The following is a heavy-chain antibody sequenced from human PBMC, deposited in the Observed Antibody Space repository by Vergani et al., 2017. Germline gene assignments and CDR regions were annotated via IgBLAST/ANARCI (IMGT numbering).Heavy chain of an antibody. CDR2: ISSSSSTI. J-gene: IGHJ4*02. CDR1: GFTFSSYS. V-gene: IGHV3-48*01. CDR3: AREPTSLTTVTPSD. Sequence: EVQLVESGGGLVQPGGSLRLSCAASGFTFSSYSMNWVRQAPGKGLEWVSYISSSSSTIYYADSVKGRFTISRDNAKNSLYLQMNSLRAEDTAVYYCAREPTSLTTVTPSDWGQGTLVTVSS. D-gene: IGHD4-17*01.